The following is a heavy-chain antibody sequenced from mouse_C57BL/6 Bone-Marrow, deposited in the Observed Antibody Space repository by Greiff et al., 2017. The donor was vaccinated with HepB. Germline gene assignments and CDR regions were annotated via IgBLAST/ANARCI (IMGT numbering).Heavy chain of an antibody. CDR2: FIPGSGST. Sequence: VQVVESGAELMKPGASVKLSCKATGYTFTGYWIEWVKQRPGHGLEWIGEFIPGSGSTNYNEKFKGQATFTADTSSNTAYMQHSGMTTEDSANYYCAREGAMDYWGQGTTVTVYS. V-gene: IGHV1-9*01. CDR1: GYTFTGYW. CDR3: AREGAMDY. J-gene: IGHJ4*01.